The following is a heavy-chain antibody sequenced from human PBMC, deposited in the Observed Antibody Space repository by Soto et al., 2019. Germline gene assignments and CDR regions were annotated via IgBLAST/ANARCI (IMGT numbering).Heavy chain of an antibody. D-gene: IGHD2-8*01. CDR1: GFTFRDSF. CDR3: SRDRMVVNY. V-gene: IGHV3-11*01. J-gene: IGHJ4*02. Sequence: QVQLVESGGGLVKAGGSQTPSCAATGFTFRDSFKNCIRKAPGKGLEWVSYVTTDTIHYADAVKGRFTLSRDSAKNSLYLQMINLRAEGKGVYYCSRDRMVVNYCGQGSLVAGSS. CDR2: VTTDTI.